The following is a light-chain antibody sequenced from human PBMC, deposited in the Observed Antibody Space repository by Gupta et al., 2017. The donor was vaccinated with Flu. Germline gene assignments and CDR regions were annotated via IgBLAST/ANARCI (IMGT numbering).Light chain of an antibody. V-gene: IGKV3-11*01. J-gene: IGKJ2*02. CDR2: DAP. Sequence: PGAMAGSQGDHATLSCWARQLVSPSLAWYQHKPGQAPRLLTDDAPNRGTGLPDRFSGSGSGTEFTLTISCLEPEDFAVYRCEQRSNWPWTFGQGTKVEIK. CDR1: QLVSPS. CDR3: EQRSNWPWT.